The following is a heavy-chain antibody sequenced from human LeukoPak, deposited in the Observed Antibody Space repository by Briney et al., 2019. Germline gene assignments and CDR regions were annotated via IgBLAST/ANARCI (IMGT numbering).Heavy chain of an antibody. D-gene: IGHD3-22*01. V-gene: IGHV3-30*04. J-gene: IGHJ4*02. CDR3: ARGLAYYYDSSAYFLDY. Sequence: GGSLRLSCAASGFTFSSYAMHWVRQAPGKGLEWVAVISNDGKNKYYADSVKGRFTISRDNSKNTLYLQMNSLRADDTAVYYCARGLAYYYDSSAYFLDYWGQGTLVTVSS. CDR2: ISNDGKNK. CDR1: GFTFSSYA.